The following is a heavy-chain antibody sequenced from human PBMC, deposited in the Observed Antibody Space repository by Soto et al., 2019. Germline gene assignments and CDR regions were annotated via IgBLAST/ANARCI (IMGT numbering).Heavy chain of an antibody. J-gene: IGHJ6*02. CDR2: IYYSGST. Sequence: SETLSLTCTVHCGSISSYFWSWIWQPPGKGLEWIGYIYYSGSTNYNPSLKSRVTISVDTSKNQFSLKLNSVTAADTAVYYCARDLWGYCGADCYPLDVWGQGTTVTVS. D-gene: IGHD2-21*02. CDR3: ARDLWGYCGADCYPLDV. CDR1: CGSISSYF. V-gene: IGHV4-59*01.